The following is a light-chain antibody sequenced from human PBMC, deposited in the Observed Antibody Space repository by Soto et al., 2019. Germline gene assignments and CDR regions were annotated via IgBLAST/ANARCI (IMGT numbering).Light chain of an antibody. CDR3: QRCGNSLYT. CDR2: GAS. J-gene: IGKJ2*01. CDR1: QSVSSSS. Sequence: EIVLTQAPGTLSLSPGERAILSCRASQSVSSSSLGWYQQKPGQAPRLLGYGASTRATGIPEWFSGSGSGTDFIVTISRLEPEDSAVYFGQRCGNSLYTFGQGTKLEIK. V-gene: IGKV3-20*01.